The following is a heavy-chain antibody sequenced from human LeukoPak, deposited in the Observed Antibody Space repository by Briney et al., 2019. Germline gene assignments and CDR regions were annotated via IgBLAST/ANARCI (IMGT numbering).Heavy chain of an antibody. D-gene: IGHD2-15*01. V-gene: IGHV3-30-3*01. Sequence: GRSLRLSCAASGFTFSSYAMHWVRQAPGKGLEWVAVISYDGSNKYYADSVKGRFTISRDNAKNTLYLQMNSLRAEDTAVYYCASWDRERDISYWGQGTLVTVSS. CDR2: ISYDGSNK. CDR3: ASWDRERDISY. CDR1: GFTFSSYA. J-gene: IGHJ4*02.